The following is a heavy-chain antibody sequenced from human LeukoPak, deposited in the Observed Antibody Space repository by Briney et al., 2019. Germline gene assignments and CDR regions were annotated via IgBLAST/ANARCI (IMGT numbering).Heavy chain of an antibody. J-gene: IGHJ4*02. Sequence: GGPLRLSCAVSGLTFSRYAMSWVRQAPGKGLEWVSAISESGSGTYYADSVKGRFTISRDNSKDTLSLQMNSLRAEDTAVYYCAKDIAQGYTFGSIEQDYWGQGTLVTVSS. CDR3: AKDIAQGYTFGSIEQDY. V-gene: IGHV3-23*01. CDR1: GLTFSRYA. D-gene: IGHD5-18*01. CDR2: ISESGSGT.